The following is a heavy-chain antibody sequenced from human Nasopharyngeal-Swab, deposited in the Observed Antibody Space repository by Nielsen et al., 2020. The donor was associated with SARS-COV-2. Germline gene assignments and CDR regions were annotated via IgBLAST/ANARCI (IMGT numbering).Heavy chain of an antibody. V-gene: IGHV3-23*01. Sequence: GESLKISWAASGFTFSSYAMSWDRQAPGKGLEWVSAISGSGGSTYYADSVKGRFTISRDNSKNTLYLQMNSLRAEDTAVYYCAKDYHGSSPYDYWGQGTLVTVSS. CDR2: ISGSGGST. J-gene: IGHJ4*02. CDR1: GFTFSSYA. D-gene: IGHD6-6*01. CDR3: AKDYHGSSPYDY.